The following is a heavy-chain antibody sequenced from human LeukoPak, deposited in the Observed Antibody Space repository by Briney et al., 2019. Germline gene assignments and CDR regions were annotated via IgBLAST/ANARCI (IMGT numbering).Heavy chain of an antibody. V-gene: IGHV4-38-2*02. CDR1: GYSISSGYY. D-gene: IGHD3-10*01. J-gene: IGHJ4*02. CDR2: IYHSGTT. Sequence: SETLSLTCTVSGYSISSGYYWGWIRQSPGKGLEWIGNIYHSGTTYYNPSLKSRATISVDTSKNQFSLKLSSVTAADTAVYYCARVTHYYDSGSYPYWGQGTLVTVSS. CDR3: ARVTHYYDSGSYPY.